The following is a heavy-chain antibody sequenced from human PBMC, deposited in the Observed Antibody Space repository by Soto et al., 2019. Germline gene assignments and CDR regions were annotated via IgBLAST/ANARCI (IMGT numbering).Heavy chain of an antibody. J-gene: IGHJ6*02. CDR1: GGTFSIYA. D-gene: IGHD3-3*01. V-gene: IGHV1-69*13. Sequence: SVKVSCKASGGTFSIYAISWVRQAPGQGLEWMGGIIPIFGTANYAQKFQGRVTITADESTSTAYMELSSLRSEDTAVYYCARGGRFSPNYYYGMDVWGQGTTVTVSS. CDR2: IIPIFGTA. CDR3: ARGGRFSPNYYYGMDV.